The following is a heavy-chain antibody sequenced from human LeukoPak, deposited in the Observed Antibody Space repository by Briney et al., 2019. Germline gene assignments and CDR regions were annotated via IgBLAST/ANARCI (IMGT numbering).Heavy chain of an antibody. CDR2: IHGDGIST. CDR3: ASGELDSLYYFDY. Sequence: GGSLRLSCAASGFTFSTYLMHWVRQAPGKGLVWVSRIHGDGISTTYADSVKGRFTISRDNAKNTLYLQMNSLRAEDTAVYFRASGELDSLYYFDYWGQGTLVTVSS. V-gene: IGHV3-74*01. D-gene: IGHD1-1*01. J-gene: IGHJ4*02. CDR1: GFTFSTYL.